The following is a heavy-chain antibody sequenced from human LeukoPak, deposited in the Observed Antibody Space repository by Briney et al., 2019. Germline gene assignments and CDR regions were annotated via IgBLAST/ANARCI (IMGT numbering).Heavy chain of an antibody. J-gene: IGHJ4*02. Sequence: QPGGSLRLSCAASGFTFDDYAMSWVRQAPGKGLEWVSVISGSGGSTYYADSVKGRFTISRDNSKNTLYLQMNSLRADDTAIYYCAKCGHLGHYFDYWGQGILVTVSS. CDR3: AKCGHLGHYFDY. D-gene: IGHD2-21*01. V-gene: IGHV3-23*01. CDR1: GFTFDDYA. CDR2: ISGSGGST.